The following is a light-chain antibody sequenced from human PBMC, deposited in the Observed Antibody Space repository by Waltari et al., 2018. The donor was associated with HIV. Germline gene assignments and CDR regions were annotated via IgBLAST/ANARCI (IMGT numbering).Light chain of an antibody. Sequence: QAVLTQPSSLSASPGASASLTCTLRSGINVGTYRIYWYQQQPGSPPQYLLRYKSDSDQQQGSGVPGRFSGSKDASANAGILLISGLQSEDEADYYCMIWHNSAVVFGGGTKLTVL. CDR3: MIWHNSAVV. CDR2: YKSDSDQ. CDR1: SGINVGTYR. J-gene: IGLJ2*01. V-gene: IGLV5-45*03.